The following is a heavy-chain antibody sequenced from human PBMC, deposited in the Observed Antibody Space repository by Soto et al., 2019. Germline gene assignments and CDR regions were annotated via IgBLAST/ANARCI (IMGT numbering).Heavy chain of an antibody. CDR2: IIPIFGTA. CDR3: ASRSREGSGYYPYYYYYYGMDV. V-gene: IGHV1-69*13. Sequence: GASVKVSCKASGGTFSSYAISWVRQAPGQGLEWMGGIIPIFGTANYAQKFQGRVTITADESTSTAYMELSSLRSEDTAVYYCASRSREGSGYYPYYYYYYGMDVWGQGTTVTVSS. J-gene: IGHJ6*02. CDR1: GGTFSSYA. D-gene: IGHD3-22*01.